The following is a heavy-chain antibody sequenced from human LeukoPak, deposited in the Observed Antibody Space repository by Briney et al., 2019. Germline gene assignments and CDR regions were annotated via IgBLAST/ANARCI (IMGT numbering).Heavy chain of an antibody. Sequence: PGGSLRLSCAASGFTFSSYSMNWVRQAPGKGLEWVSYISSSSSTIYYADSVKGRFTISRDNAKNSLYLQMNSLRAEDTAVYYCARDILTGYIGGSYYYYYGMDVWGQGTTVTVSS. V-gene: IGHV3-48*04. CDR1: GFTFSSYS. CDR2: ISSSSSTI. CDR3: ARDILTGYIGGSYYYYYGMDV. D-gene: IGHD3-9*01. J-gene: IGHJ6*02.